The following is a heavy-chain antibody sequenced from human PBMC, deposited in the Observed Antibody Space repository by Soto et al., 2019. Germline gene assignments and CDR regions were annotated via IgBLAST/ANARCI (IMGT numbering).Heavy chain of an antibody. D-gene: IGHD1-20*01. CDR2: ISYDGSNK. Sequence: GGSLKLSCAASGFTFSSSGMHWVRQAPGKGLEWVAVISYDGSNKFYADSVKGRFTISRDNFRNTLYLQMNSLRAEDTAVYYCAKEFHSWNYFDYWGQGTLVTVSS. CDR3: AKEFHSWNYFDY. V-gene: IGHV3-30*18. J-gene: IGHJ4*02. CDR1: GFTFSSSG.